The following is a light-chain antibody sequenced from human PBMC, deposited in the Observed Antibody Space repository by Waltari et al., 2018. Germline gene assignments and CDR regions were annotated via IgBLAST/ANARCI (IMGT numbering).Light chain of an antibody. CDR2: HTS. V-gene: IGKV3-20*01. CDR3: QHYVRLPAT. J-gene: IGKJ1*01. Sequence: EIVLTQSPGTLSLSTGERATLSCRASQNIIKYLAWYQKKPGQAPRLLIYHTSIRAAGIPDRFSGSGSGTDFSLFISRLEPEDFAVYYCQHYVRLPATFGQGTKVEIK. CDR1: QNIIKY.